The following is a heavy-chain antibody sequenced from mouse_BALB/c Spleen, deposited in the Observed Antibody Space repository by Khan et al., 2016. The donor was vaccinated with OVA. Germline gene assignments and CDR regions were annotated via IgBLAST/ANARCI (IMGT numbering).Heavy chain of an antibody. V-gene: IGHV1S132*01. CDR1: GYTFTSYW. J-gene: IGHJ3*01. CDR2: IFPGTGTT. CDR3: ARCYFGNYEYVY. Sequence: VQLQQSGAELVKPGASVKLSCKTSGYTFTSYWIQWVKQRPGQGLGWIGQIFPGTGTTYYNENFKGKATMTVDTLANTAYIHFSRLHSEAAAVYFCARCYFGNYEYVYWGQGTLVTVSP. D-gene: IGHD2-1*01.